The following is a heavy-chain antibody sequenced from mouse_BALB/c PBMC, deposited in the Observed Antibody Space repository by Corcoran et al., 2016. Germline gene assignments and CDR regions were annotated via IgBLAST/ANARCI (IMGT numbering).Heavy chain of an antibody. CDR2: INPYYGST. J-gene: IGHJ3*01. CDR1: GYSFTDYI. V-gene: IGHV1-39*01. CDR3: AREDGNSPFAY. D-gene: IGHD2-1*01. Sequence: EIQLQQTGPELVKPGASVKISCKASGYSFTDYIMLWVKQSHGKSLEWIGNINPYYGSTSYNLKFKGKATLTVDKSSSTAYMQLNSLTSEDSAVYYCAREDGNSPFAYWGQGTLVTVSA.